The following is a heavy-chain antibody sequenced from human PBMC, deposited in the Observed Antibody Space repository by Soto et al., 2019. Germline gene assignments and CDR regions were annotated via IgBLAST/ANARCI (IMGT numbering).Heavy chain of an antibody. CDR1: GYIFSTYG. CDR3: ARERYCISSGCSLDH. V-gene: IGHV1-18*01. Sequence: QVQLVQSGAEVKKPGASVKVSCKASGYIFSTYGITWVRQAPGQGLEWMGWISSYNGNTTYAQKLQGRVSMTTDTSTSTAYMELRSLTSDDTAVYYCARERYCISSGCSLDHWGQGTLVTVSS. J-gene: IGHJ4*02. D-gene: IGHD2-2*01. CDR2: ISSYNGNT.